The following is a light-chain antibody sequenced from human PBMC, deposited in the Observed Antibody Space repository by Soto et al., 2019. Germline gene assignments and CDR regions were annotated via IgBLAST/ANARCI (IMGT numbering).Light chain of an antibody. Sequence: QSVLTQPPSASGSPGQSVTISCTGTSSDVGAYNYVSWYRQHPGKAPKLLIFEVNSRPSGVPDRFSGSKSGNTASLTISGLQAEDEADYYCSSYTSSSTPPYVFGTGTKLTVL. CDR2: EVN. CDR1: SSDVGAYNY. V-gene: IGLV2-8*01. J-gene: IGLJ1*01. CDR3: SSYTSSSTPPYV.